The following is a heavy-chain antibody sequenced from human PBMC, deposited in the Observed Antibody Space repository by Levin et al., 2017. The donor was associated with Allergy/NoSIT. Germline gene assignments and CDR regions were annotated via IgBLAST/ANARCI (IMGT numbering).Heavy chain of an antibody. CDR1: GYTFSDYW. CDR3: SRPPAAGDVFSWVES. D-gene: IGHD6-13*01. CDR2: IYPGDSDT. V-gene: IGHV5-51*06. Sequence: KVSCKASGYTFSDYWIAWVRQLPGKGPEWMGVIYPGDSDTKYSPSFQGQIIISADRSISTAYLQWSSLKASDTAIYYCSRPPAAGDVFSWVESWGQGALVTVSS. J-gene: IGHJ5*01.